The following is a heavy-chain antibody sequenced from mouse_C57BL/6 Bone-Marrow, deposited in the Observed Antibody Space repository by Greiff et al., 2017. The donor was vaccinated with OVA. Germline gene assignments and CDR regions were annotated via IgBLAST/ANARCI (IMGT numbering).Heavy chain of an antibody. J-gene: IGHJ3*01. CDR3: ARVRNYWLAY. CDR1: GYTFTSYW. D-gene: IGHD2-5*01. Sequence: QVQLQQSGAELVMPGASVKLSCKASGYTFTSYWMHWVKQRPGQGLEWIGEIDPSGSYTNYNQTFKGKSTFTIDKSSSPSYMQLSSLTSEDSAVYYCARVRNYWLAYWGQGTLVTVSA. CDR2: IDPSGSYT. V-gene: IGHV1-69*01.